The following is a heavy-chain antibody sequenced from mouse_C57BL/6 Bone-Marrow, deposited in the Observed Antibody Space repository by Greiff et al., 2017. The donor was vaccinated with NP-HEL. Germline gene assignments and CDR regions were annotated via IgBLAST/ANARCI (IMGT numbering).Heavy chain of an antibody. J-gene: IGHJ2*01. Sequence: QVQLQQPGAELVRPGSSVKLSCKASGYTFTSYWMHWVKQRPIQGLEWIGNIDPSDSETHYNQKFKDKATLTVDKSSSTAYMQLSSLTSEDSAVYYCARNPDDYVTYFDYWGQGTTLTVSS. CDR3: ARNPDDYVTYFDY. CDR1: GYTFTSYW. V-gene: IGHV1-52*01. CDR2: IDPSDSET. D-gene: IGHD2-4*01.